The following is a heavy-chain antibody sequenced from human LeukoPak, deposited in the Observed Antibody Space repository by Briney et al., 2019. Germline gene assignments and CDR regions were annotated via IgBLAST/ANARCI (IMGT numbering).Heavy chain of an antibody. Sequence: GGSLRLSCAASGFTFGSYWMHWVRQAPGKGLVWVARIQGDGSSTTYADSVKGRFTISRDNAKNTLYLQLDSLRAEDTALYYCVRRDAFDIWGKGTMVTVSS. J-gene: IGHJ3*02. CDR1: GFTFGSYW. CDR2: IQGDGSST. V-gene: IGHV3-74*01. CDR3: VRRDAFDI.